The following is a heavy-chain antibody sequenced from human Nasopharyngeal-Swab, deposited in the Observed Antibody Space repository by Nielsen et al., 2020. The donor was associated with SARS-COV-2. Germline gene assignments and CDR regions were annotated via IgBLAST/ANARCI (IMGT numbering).Heavy chain of an antibody. V-gene: IGHV1-46*01. CDR3: ARGGDIVVVPAAIGYFQH. D-gene: IGHD2-2*01. CDR1: GYTFTSYY. CDR2: INPSGGST. J-gene: IGHJ1*01. Sequence: ASVKVSCKASGYTFTSYYMHWVRQAPGQGLVWMGIINPSGGSTSYAQKFQGRVTMTRDTSTSTVYMELSSLRSEDTAVYYCARGGDIVVVPAAIGYFQHWGQGTLVTVSS.